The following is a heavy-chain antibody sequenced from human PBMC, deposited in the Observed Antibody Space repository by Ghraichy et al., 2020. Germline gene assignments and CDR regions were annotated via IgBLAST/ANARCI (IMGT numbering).Heavy chain of an antibody. Sequence: GGSLRLSCAASGFTFSSYEMNWVRQAPGKGLEWVSYISSSSSPIYYADSVKGRFTISRDNAKNSLYLQMNSLRAEDTAVYYCARGAVGATSGVSDYWGQGTLVTVSS. V-gene: IGHV3-48*03. CDR2: ISSSSSPI. J-gene: IGHJ4*02. CDR1: GFTFSSYE. CDR3: ARGAVGATSGVSDY. D-gene: IGHD1-26*01.